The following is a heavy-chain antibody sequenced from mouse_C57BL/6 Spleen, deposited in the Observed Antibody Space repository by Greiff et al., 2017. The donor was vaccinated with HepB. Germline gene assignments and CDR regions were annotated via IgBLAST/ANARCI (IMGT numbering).Heavy chain of an antibody. CDR1: GYTFTEYT. D-gene: IGHD1-1*01. CDR2: FYPGSGSI. CDR3: ARHERGITTVVDYFDY. J-gene: IGHJ2*01. Sequence: VQRVESGAELVKPGASVKLSCKASGYTFTEYTIHWVKQRSGQGLEWIGWFYPGSGSIKYNEKFKDKATLTADKSSSTVYMELSRLTSEDSAVYFCARHERGITTVVDYFDYWGQGTTLTVSS. V-gene: IGHV1-62-2*01.